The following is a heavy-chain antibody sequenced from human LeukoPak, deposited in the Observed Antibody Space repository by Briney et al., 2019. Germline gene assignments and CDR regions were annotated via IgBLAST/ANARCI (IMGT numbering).Heavy chain of an antibody. CDR2: INSDGSST. V-gene: IGHV3-74*01. Sequence: SGGSLRLSCAASGFSFSDYWMHWVRQAPGEGLVWVSRINSDGSSTSYADSVKGRFTISRDNSKNMLFLQMNSLRPEDTAVYFCAQGSYGGNSGFYHFASWGQGSLVTVSS. CDR1: GFSFSDYW. D-gene: IGHD4-23*01. J-gene: IGHJ4*02. CDR3: AQGSYGGNSGFYHFAS.